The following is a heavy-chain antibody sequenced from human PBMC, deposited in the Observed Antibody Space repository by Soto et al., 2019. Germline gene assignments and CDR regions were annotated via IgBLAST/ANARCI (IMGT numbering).Heavy chain of an antibody. V-gene: IGHV3-23*01. D-gene: IGHD3-22*01. CDR1: GFTFSSYA. CDR3: TTVPQPTYYYDSSGDAFDI. Sequence: GSLRLSCAASGFTFSSYAMSWVRQAPGKGLEWVSAISGSGGTTDYAAPVKGRFTISRDDSKNTLYLQMNSLKTEDTAVYYCTTVPQPTYYYDSSGDAFDIWGQGTMVTVSS. J-gene: IGHJ3*02. CDR2: ISGSGGTT.